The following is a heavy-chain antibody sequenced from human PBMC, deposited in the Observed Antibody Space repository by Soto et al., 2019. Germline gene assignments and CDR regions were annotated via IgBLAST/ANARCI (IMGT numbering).Heavy chain of an antibody. CDR3: ARAAAGKYNWFDP. D-gene: IGHD6-13*01. J-gene: IGHJ5*02. V-gene: IGHV4-59*01. CDR2: IYYSGST. Sequence: ASETLSLTCPVSGGSISSYCWTGIGQPPGKGLEWIGYIYYSGSTNDNPSLKSRVTISLDTSKNQFSLKLSSVTAADTAVYYCARAAAGKYNWFDPWGQGTLVTVSS. CDR1: GGSISSYC.